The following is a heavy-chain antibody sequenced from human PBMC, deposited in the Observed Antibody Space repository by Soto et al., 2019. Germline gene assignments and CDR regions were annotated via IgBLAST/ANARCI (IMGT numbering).Heavy chain of an antibody. Sequence: GASVKVSCKASGYTFTSYYMHWVRQAPGQGLEWMGIINPSGGSTSYAQKFQGRVTMTRDTSTSTVYMELSSLRSEDTAVYYCARDLGRSTVVTLHGGGDSFYNGMDVWGQGTTVTVSS. CDR2: INPSGGST. D-gene: IGHD3-16*01. V-gene: IGHV1-46*01. CDR1: GYTFTSYY. CDR3: ARDLGRSTVVTLHGGGDSFYNGMDV. J-gene: IGHJ6*02.